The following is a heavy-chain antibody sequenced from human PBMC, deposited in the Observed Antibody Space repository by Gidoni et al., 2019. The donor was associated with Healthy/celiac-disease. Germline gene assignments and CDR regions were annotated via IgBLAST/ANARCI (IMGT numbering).Heavy chain of an antibody. Sequence: QVQLQESGPGLVKPSETLSLTCTVSGGSVSSGSYYWSWIRQPPGKGLEWIGYIYYSGSTNYNPSLKSRVTISVDTSKNQFSLKLSSVTAADTAVYYCARGGVAGTWDWGQGTLVTVSS. D-gene: IGHD6-19*01. CDR1: GGSVSSGSYY. CDR2: IYYSGST. J-gene: IGHJ4*02. V-gene: IGHV4-61*01. CDR3: ARGGVAGTWD.